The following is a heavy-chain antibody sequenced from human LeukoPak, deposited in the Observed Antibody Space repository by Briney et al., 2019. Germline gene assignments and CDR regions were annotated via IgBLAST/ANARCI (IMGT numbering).Heavy chain of an antibody. CDR3: ASSYGSGSYLRSHFDY. CDR1: GYTFTGYY. D-gene: IGHD3-10*01. V-gene: IGHV1-2*02. J-gene: IGHJ4*02. Sequence: ASVKVSCKASGYTFTGYYMHWVRQAPGQGLEWMGWINPNSGGTNYAQKFQGRVTMTRDTSISTAYMELSRLRSGDTAVYYCASSYGSGSYLRSHFDYWGQGTLVTVSS. CDR2: INPNSGGT.